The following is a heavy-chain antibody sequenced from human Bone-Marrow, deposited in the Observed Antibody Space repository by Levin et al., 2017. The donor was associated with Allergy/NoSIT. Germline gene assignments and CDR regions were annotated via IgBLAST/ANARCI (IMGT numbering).Heavy chain of an antibody. D-gene: IGHD2-2*01. CDR1: GFTFSGSA. V-gene: IGHV3-73*01. Sequence: GGSLRLSCAASGFTFSGSAIHWVRHASGKGLEWVGRIRSKTNNYATAHAASVKGRFTISRDDSMNTAYLQMNNLKTEDTAVYYCTTLGPSRTYSFDHWGPGTLVTVSS. CDR2: IRSKTNNYAT. J-gene: IGHJ4*02. CDR3: TTLGPSRTYSFDH.